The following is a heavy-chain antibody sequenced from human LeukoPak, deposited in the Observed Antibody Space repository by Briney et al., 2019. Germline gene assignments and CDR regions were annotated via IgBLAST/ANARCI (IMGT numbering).Heavy chain of an antibody. Sequence: ASVKVSFKISGYTLTKLSMHWVRQAPGKGLEWMGGFDPEDGERIYAQNFQGRVTMAEDTSTDTAYMELSSLRSEDTAVYYCATSPGSCRHYDYWGQGTLVTVSS. V-gene: IGHV1-24*01. J-gene: IGHJ4*02. CDR3: ATSPGSCRHYDY. D-gene: IGHD3-16*02. CDR1: GYTLTKLS. CDR2: FDPEDGER.